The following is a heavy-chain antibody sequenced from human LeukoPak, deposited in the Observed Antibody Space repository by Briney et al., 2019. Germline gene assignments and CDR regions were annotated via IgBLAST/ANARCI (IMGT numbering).Heavy chain of an antibody. D-gene: IGHD3-22*01. CDR1: GGSFSGYY. Sequence: SETPSLTCAVYGGSFSGYYWSWIRQPPGKGLEWIGEINHSGSTNYNPSLKSRVTISLDTSKSQFSLKLSSVTAADTAVYYCARGRVVVIHFLFDYWGQGTLVTVSS. J-gene: IGHJ4*02. CDR3: ARGRVVVIHFLFDY. CDR2: INHSGST. V-gene: IGHV4-34*01.